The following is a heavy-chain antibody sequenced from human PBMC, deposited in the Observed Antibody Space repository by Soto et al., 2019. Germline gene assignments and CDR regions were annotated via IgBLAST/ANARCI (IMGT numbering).Heavy chain of an antibody. J-gene: IGHJ5*02. CDR1: GFSLSTSGVG. CDR3: AHRGSRCSSTSCYSNWFDP. V-gene: IGHV2-5*02. D-gene: IGHD2-2*01. Sequence: SGPTLVNPTQTLTLTCTFSGFSLSTSGVGVGWIRQPPGKALEWLALIYWDDYKRYSPSLKSRLTITKDTSKNQVVLTMTNMDPVDTATYYCAHRGSRCSSTSCYSNWFDPWGQGTLVTVSS. CDR2: IYWDDYK.